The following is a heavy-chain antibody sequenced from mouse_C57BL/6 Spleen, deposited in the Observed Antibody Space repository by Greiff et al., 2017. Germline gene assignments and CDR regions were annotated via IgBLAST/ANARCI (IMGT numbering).Heavy chain of an antibody. Sequence: VQLQQPGAELVRPGSSVKLSCKASGYTFTSYWLHWVKQRPIQGLEWIGNIDPSDSETHYNQKFKDKATLTVDKSSSTAYMQLSSLTSEDSAVYYCSITTVVASDYFDYWGQGTTLTVSS. D-gene: IGHD1-1*01. V-gene: IGHV1-52*01. CDR2: IDPSDSET. J-gene: IGHJ2*01. CDR3: SITTVVASDYFDY. CDR1: GYTFTSYW.